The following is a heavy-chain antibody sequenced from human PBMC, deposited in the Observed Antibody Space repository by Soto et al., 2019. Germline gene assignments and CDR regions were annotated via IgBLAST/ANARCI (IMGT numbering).Heavy chain of an antibody. CDR1: GGSISSYY. D-gene: IGHD2-2*01. Sequence: LSLTCTVSGGSISSYYWSWIRQPPGKGLEWIGYIYYSGSTNYNPSLKSRVTISVDTSKNQFSLKLSSVTAADTAVYYCARVGYCSSTSCYWDGMDVWGQGTTVTVSS. CDR2: IYYSGST. V-gene: IGHV4-59*01. CDR3: ARVGYCSSTSCYWDGMDV. J-gene: IGHJ6*02.